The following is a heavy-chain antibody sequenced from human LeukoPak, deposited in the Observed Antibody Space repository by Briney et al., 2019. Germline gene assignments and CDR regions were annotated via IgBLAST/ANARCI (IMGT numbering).Heavy chain of an antibody. Sequence: RGSLRLSCAASGFTFSSYAMHWVRQAPGKGLEWVAVISYDGSNKYYADSVKGRFTISRDNSKNTLYLQMNSLRAEDTAVYYCARDTAKITMIVVALFGAFDYWGQGTLVTVSS. CDR1: GFTFSSYA. CDR2: ISYDGSNK. J-gene: IGHJ4*02. CDR3: ARDTAKITMIVVALFGAFDY. D-gene: IGHD3-22*01. V-gene: IGHV3-30-3*01.